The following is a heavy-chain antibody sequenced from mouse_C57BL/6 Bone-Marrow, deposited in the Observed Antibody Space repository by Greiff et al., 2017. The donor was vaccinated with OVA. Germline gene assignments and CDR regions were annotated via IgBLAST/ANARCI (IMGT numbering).Heavy chain of an antibody. J-gene: IGHJ4*01. Sequence: EVKLVESGGDLVKPGGSLKLSCAASGFTFSSYGMSWVRQTPDKRLEWVATISSGGSYTYYPDSVKGRFTISRDNAKNTLYLQMSSLKSEDTAMYYCAREYYGRTRGAMDYWGQGTSVTVSS. CDR3: AREYYGRTRGAMDY. CDR2: ISSGGSYT. CDR1: GFTFSSYG. D-gene: IGHD1-2*01. V-gene: IGHV5-6*01.